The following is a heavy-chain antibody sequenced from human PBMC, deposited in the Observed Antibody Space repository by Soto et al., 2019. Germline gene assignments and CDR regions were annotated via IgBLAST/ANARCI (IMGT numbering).Heavy chain of an antibody. J-gene: IGHJ4*02. V-gene: IGHV4-30-2*01. D-gene: IGHD3-16*01. Sequence: QLQLQESGSGLVKPSQTLSLTCAVSGGSISSGGYSWSWIRQPPGTGLEWIRYIYDTGSTTYNPTPGHPVSTSRGRSNDQSTLKLSSVPASATAVNICAGGLAGRPLFYWAQATLVTVSS. CDR2: IYDTGST. CDR1: GGSISSGGYS. CDR3: AGGLAGRPLFY.